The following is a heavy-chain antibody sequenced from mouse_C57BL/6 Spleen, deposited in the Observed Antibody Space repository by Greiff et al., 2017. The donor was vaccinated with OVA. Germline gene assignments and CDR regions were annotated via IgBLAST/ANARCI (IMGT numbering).Heavy chain of an antibody. Sequence: VQLQQSGAELVRPGASVTLSCKASGYTFTDYEMHWVKQTPVHGLEWIGAIDPETGGTAYNQKFTGKAILTADKSSSTAYMELRSLTSEDSAVYYCTRWGTTGVRAMDDWGQGTSVTVSS. CDR1: GYTFTDYE. D-gene: IGHD1-1*01. V-gene: IGHV1-15*01. CDR2: IDPETGGT. J-gene: IGHJ4*01. CDR3: TRWGTTGVRAMDD.